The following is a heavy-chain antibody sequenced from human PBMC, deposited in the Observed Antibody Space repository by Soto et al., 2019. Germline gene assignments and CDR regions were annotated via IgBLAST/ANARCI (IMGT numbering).Heavy chain of an antibody. CDR2: IIPIFGTA. J-gene: IGHJ6*02. CDR1: GGTFSSYA. Sequence: SVKVSGKVSGGTFSSYAIRWVRQAPGQGLEWMGGIIPIFGTANYAQKFQGRVTITADKSTSTAYMELSSLRSEDTAVYYCASLQGRAPNYGMDVCGEGTTGTVSS. V-gene: IGHV1-69*06. CDR3: ASLQGRAPNYGMDV.